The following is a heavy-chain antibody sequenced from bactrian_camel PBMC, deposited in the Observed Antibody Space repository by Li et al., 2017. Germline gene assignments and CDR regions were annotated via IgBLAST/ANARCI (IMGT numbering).Heavy chain of an antibody. CDR2: ITNDGLT. V-gene: IGHV3S53*01. CDR1: TTSTTTNC. J-gene: IGHJ4*01. CDR3: AEGRGSRGEHCYSLNY. D-gene: IGHD6*01. Sequence: VQLVESGGGSVQAGGSLRLSCEVSTTSTTTNCVTWYRQVTGREREAVAAITNDGLTSYRDSVKGRFTISRDSAKNTVYLQMNNLQPEDTATYYCAEGRGSRGEHCYSLNYWGQGTQVSVSS.